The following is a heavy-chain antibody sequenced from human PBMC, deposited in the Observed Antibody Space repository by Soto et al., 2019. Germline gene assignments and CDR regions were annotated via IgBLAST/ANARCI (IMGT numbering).Heavy chain of an antibody. Sequence: SVKVSCKASGGTFSSYAISWVRQAPGQGLEWMGGIIPIFGTANYAQKFQGRVTITADESTSTAYMELSSLRSEDTAVYYCARSSWPNYSDSSGYYLRRGGFDYWGQGTLVTVSS. CDR1: GGTFSSYA. J-gene: IGHJ4*02. CDR2: IIPIFGTA. V-gene: IGHV1-69*13. D-gene: IGHD3-22*01. CDR3: ARSSWPNYSDSSGYYLRRGGFDY.